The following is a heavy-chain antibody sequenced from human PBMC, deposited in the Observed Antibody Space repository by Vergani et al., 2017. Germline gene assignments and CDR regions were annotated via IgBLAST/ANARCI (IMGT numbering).Heavy chain of an antibody. CDR2: IYYTGSA. Sequence: QLQLHKSGPGLVKPSETLSLTCTLSGGSISSSSHFWGWLRQTPGKGLEWIGSIYYTGSAYYNPSLKSRVSISVDASKNQFSLKLSSVTAADSAVYYCARFSSSGWYGLDYWGQGTLVTVSS. CDR1: GGSISSSSHF. V-gene: IGHV4-39*01. CDR3: ARFSSSGWYGLDY. J-gene: IGHJ4*02. D-gene: IGHD6-19*01.